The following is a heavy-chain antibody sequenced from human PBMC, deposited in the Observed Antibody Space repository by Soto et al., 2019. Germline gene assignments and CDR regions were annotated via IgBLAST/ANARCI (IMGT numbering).Heavy chain of an antibody. Sequence: ASVNVSCKASGGTFSSYAISWVRQAPGQGLEWMGGIIPIFGTANYAQKFQGRVTITADESTSAAYMELSSLRSEDTAVYYCARDRGGYSGYDLYYYGMDVWGQGTTVTVSS. CDR1: GGTFSSYA. D-gene: IGHD5-12*01. CDR3: ARDRGGYSGYDLYYYGMDV. V-gene: IGHV1-69*13. CDR2: IIPIFGTA. J-gene: IGHJ6*02.